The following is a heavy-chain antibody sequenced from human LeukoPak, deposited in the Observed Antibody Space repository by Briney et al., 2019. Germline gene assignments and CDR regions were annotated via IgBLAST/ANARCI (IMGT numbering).Heavy chain of an antibody. V-gene: IGHV2-5*02. CDR3: AHRLGWFGDAFDI. D-gene: IGHD3-10*01. Sequence: TLSLTCTVSDDSISDYYRGWIRQPPGKALEWLALIYWDDDKRYSPSLKSRLTITKDTSKNQVVLTMTNMDPVDTATYYCAHRLGWFGDAFDIWGQGTMVTVSS. CDR1: DDSISDYYR. CDR2: IYWDDDK. J-gene: IGHJ3*02.